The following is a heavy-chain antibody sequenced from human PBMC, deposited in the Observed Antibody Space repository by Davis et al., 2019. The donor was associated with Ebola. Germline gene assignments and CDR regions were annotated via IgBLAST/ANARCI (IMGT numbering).Heavy chain of an antibody. Sequence: GESLKISCAASGFTFSSYAMHWVRQAPGKGLEWVAFVSYNGRDTYHADSEKGRFTISRDNSKKSLYLQMNSLRYEDTAVYYCVRDNRRAYGMDVWGQGTTVTVSS. J-gene: IGHJ6*02. CDR1: GFTFSSYA. CDR2: VSYNGRDT. CDR3: VRDNRRAYGMDV. V-gene: IGHV3-30*04.